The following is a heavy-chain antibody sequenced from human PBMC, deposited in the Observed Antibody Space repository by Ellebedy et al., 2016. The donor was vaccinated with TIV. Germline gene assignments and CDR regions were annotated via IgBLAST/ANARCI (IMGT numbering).Heavy chain of an antibody. V-gene: IGHV4-34*01. CDR2: INHSGST. D-gene: IGHD3-10*01. Sequence: MPSETLSLTCAVYGGSFSGYYWSWIRQPPGKGLEWIGEINHSGSTNYNPSLKSRVTISLDTSKNQISLKLSSVTAADTAVYYCARSSGWYFFDYWGQGTLVTVSS. CDR1: GGSFSGYY. J-gene: IGHJ4*02. CDR3: ARSSGWYFFDY.